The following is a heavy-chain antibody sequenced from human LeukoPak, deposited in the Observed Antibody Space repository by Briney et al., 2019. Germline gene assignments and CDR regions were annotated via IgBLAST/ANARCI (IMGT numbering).Heavy chain of an antibody. V-gene: IGHV4-59*01. Sequence: KSSETLSLTCAVYGGSFSGYYWSWIRQPPGKGLEWIGYIYYSGSTNYNPSLKSRVTISVDTSKNQFSLRLSSVTAADTAVYYCARERSDYSMDVWGQGTTVTVSS. CDR1: GGSFSGYY. J-gene: IGHJ6*02. CDR3: ARERSDYSMDV. D-gene: IGHD3-3*01. CDR2: IYYSGST.